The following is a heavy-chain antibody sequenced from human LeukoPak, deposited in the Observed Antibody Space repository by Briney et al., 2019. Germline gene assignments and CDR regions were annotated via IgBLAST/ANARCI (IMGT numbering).Heavy chain of an antibody. CDR1: DGSITSYH. J-gene: IGHJ4*02. V-gene: IGHV4-59*01. CDR2: IFYTGRT. Sequence: SETLSLTCSVSDGSITSYHWSWIRQPPGKGLEWMGYIFYTGRTNYNPSLRSRVTISVDTSKNQFSLKLTSMTAADTAVYYCAKEGYSYGSYYFDYWGQGTLVTVSS. CDR3: AKEGYSYGSYYFDY. D-gene: IGHD5-18*01.